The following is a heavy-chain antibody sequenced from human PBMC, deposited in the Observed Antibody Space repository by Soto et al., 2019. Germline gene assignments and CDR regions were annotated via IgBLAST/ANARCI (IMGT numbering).Heavy chain of an antibody. CDR1: GVSLTSGNW. Sequence: QVKLQESGPGLATPSGTLSLTCAVSGVSLTSGNWWTWVRQSPQRGLEYIGEIFHDGTANYYPSFERRVAMSVDTSRNQFSLKLLSVTAADTAIYYCARSGVTGIVIPSHWFDPWGQGTLVTVSS. V-gene: IGHV4-4*02. J-gene: IGHJ5*02. D-gene: IGHD2-21*02. CDR3: ARSGVTGIVIPSHWFDP. CDR2: IFHDGTA.